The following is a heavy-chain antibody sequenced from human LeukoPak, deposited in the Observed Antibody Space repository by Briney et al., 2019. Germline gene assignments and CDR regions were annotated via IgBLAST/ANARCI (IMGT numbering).Heavy chain of an antibody. CDR3: ARVYGDSSSWYDY. Sequence: GASVKVSCKAAGYTFTGYYMHWGRQAPGQGLEWVGWINPNSGGTNYAQKFQGRVTMTRDTSISTAYMELSRLRSDDTAVYYCARVYGDSSSWYDYWGQGTLVTVSS. CDR2: INPNSGGT. D-gene: IGHD6-13*01. J-gene: IGHJ4*02. V-gene: IGHV1-2*02. CDR1: GYTFTGYY.